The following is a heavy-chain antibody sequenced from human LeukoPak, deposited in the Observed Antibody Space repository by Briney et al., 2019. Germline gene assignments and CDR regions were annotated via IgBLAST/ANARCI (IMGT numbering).Heavy chain of an antibody. V-gene: IGHV4-61*02. CDR3: ARVVAAAGTAELDY. D-gene: IGHD6-13*01. CDR2: IYTSGST. J-gene: IGHJ4*02. Sequence: SETLSLTCTVSGGSISSGSYYWSWIRQPAGKGLEWIGRIYTSGSTNYNPSLKSRVTISVDTSKNQFSLKLSSVTAADTAVYYCARVVAAAGTAELDYWGQGTLITVSS. CDR1: GGSISSGSYY.